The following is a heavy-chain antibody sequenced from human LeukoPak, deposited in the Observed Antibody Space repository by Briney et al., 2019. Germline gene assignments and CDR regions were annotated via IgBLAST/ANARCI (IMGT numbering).Heavy chain of an antibody. Sequence: GGSPRLSCAASGFTFSSYAMSWVRQAPGKGLEWVSAISGSGGSTYYADSVKGRFTISRDNSKNTLYLQMNSLRAEDTAVYYCAKVGGSYDYFDYWGQGTLVTVSS. CDR3: AKVGGSYDYFDY. CDR2: ISGSGGST. D-gene: IGHD1-26*01. V-gene: IGHV3-23*01. J-gene: IGHJ4*02. CDR1: GFTFSSYA.